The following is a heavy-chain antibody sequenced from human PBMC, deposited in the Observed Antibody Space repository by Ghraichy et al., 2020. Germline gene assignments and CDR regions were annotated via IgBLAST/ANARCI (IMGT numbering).Heavy chain of an antibody. J-gene: IGHJ4*02. CDR1: GFTFSSYS. CDR2: ISSSSSYI. D-gene: IGHD2-21*02. Sequence: GGSLRLSCAASGFTFSSYSMNWVRQAPGKGLEWVSSISSSSSYIYYADSVKGRFTISRDNAKNSLYLQMNSLRAEDTAVYYCARDPGGDCYFDYWGQGTLVTVSS. V-gene: IGHV3-21*01. CDR3: ARDPGGDCYFDY.